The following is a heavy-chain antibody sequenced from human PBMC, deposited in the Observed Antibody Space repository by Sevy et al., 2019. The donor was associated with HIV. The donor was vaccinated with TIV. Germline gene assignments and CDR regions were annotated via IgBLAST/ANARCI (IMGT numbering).Heavy chain of an antibody. CDR2: INWNGDGK. CDR1: GFNFDDYS. J-gene: IGHJ4*02. CDR3: ARDRAGPFDS. V-gene: IGHV3-20*04. Sequence: GGSLRLSCAASGFNFDDYSMSCVRQSPGKGVEWVSGINWNGDGKGYADFVKGRFTISRDNAKNSLYLQLNSLRADDTAFYYCARDRAGPFDSWGQGALVTVSS.